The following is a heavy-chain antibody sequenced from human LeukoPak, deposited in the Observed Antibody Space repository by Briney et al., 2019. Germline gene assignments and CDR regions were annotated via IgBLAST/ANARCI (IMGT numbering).Heavy chain of an antibody. D-gene: IGHD6-13*01. CDR3: ARTSVAVAGTGYYYGMDV. CDR1: GYSFTSYW. V-gene: IGHV5-51*01. CDR2: IYPGDSDT. Sequence: GESLKISCKGSGYSFTSYWIGWVRQMPGKGLEWMGIIYPGDSDTRYSPSFQGQVTISADKSISTAYLQWSSLKASDTAMYYCARTSVAVAGTGYYYGMDVWGQGTTVTVSS. J-gene: IGHJ6*02.